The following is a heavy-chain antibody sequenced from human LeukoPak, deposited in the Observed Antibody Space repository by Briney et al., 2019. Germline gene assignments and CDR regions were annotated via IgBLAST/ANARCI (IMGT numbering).Heavy chain of an antibody. Sequence: GGSLRLSCAASGFTFSNAWINWVRQAPGKGLEWVSSISSSSSSYIYYADSVKGRFTISRDNAKNSLYLQMNSLRAEDTAVYYCAREWELLDYWGQGTLVTVSS. CDR2: ISSSSSSYI. D-gene: IGHD1-26*01. CDR3: AREWELLDY. J-gene: IGHJ4*02. V-gene: IGHV3-21*01. CDR1: GFTFSNAW.